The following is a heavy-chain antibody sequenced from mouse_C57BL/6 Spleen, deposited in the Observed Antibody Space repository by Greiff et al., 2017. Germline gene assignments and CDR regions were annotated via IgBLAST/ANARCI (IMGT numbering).Heavy chain of an antibody. Sequence: VMLVESGAELVRPGTSVKMSCKASGYTFTNYWIGWAKQRPGHGLEWIGDIYPGGGYTNYNEKFKGKATLTADKSSSKAYMQFSSLTSEDSAIYYCARGDYYGSSYSYYFDYWGQGTTLTVSS. V-gene: IGHV1-63*01. CDR3: ARGDYYGSSYSYYFDY. CDR1: GYTFTNYW. D-gene: IGHD1-1*01. CDR2: IYPGGGYT. J-gene: IGHJ2*01.